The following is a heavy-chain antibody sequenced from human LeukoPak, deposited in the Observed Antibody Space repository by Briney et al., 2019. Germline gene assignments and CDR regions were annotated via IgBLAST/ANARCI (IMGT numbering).Heavy chain of an antibody. J-gene: IGHJ4*02. CDR1: GDSVRNDFYY. CDR3: ARNDAPRRVGFDF. CDR2: LSHAGNT. Sequence: PSETLSLTCSVSGDSVRNDFYYWGWIRQPPGKGLEWVACLSHAGNTWYNPSLESRLSISVDTSKNQFSLKFSSVTAADTALYCCARNDAPRRVGFDFWGQGILVTVSS. V-gene: IGHV4-39*01. D-gene: IGHD2-2*01.